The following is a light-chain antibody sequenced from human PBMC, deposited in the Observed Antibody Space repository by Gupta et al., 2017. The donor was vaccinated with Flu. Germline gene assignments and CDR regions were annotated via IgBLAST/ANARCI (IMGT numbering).Light chain of an antibody. CDR1: SSDVGTYHY. Sequence: QSALTQPPSASGSPGRSVTISCTGYSSDVGTYHYVSLYQQHPGKAPKLLISEVSKRPSGVPDRFSGSKSGNTASLTVSGLQAEDEADYYCSSYAGSSNLVFGGGTRVTVL. CDR2: EVS. J-gene: IGLJ2*01. CDR3: SSYAGSSNLV. V-gene: IGLV2-8*01.